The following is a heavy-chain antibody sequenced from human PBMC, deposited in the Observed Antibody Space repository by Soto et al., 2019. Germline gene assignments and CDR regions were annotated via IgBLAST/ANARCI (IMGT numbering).Heavy chain of an antibody. V-gene: IGHV4-61*01. J-gene: IGHJ4*02. CDR2: IYNNGNT. D-gene: IGHD7-27*01. Sequence: SETLSRTWNVSGGSVSSVKYFWIWIRQPPGKGLEWIAYIYNNGNTNYNPSLKSRATISVDTSKNQCSLRLTSVTAADSAVYFCARTVMPVGNLAAFDHWGQGVLVTVSS. CDR3: ARTVMPVGNLAAFDH. CDR1: GGSVSSVKYF.